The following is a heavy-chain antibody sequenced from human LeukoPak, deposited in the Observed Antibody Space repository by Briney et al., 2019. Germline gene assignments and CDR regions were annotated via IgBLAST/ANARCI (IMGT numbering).Heavy chain of an antibody. CDR3: ARGLYYYDSSGYYSTTEVDY. J-gene: IGHJ4*02. CDR2: IIPIFGTA. Sequence: GGLRKITKKGLEWMGGIIPIFGTANYAQKFQGRVTITTDESTSTAYMELSSLRSEDTAVYYCARGLYYYDSSGYYSTTEVDYWGQGTLVTVSS. V-gene: IGHV1-69*05. D-gene: IGHD3-22*01.